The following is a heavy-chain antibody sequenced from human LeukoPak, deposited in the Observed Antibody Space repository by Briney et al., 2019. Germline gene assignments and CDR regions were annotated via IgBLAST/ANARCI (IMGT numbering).Heavy chain of an antibody. Sequence: SETLSLTCAVYGGSFSGYYWSWIRQPPGKGLGWIGEINHSGSTNYNPSLKSRVTISVDTSKNQFSLKLSSVTAADTAVYYCAREGGDSSTSGMDVWGQGTTVTVSS. V-gene: IGHV4-34*01. D-gene: IGHD6-13*01. CDR3: AREGGDSSTSGMDV. J-gene: IGHJ6*02. CDR1: GGSFSGYY. CDR2: INHSGST.